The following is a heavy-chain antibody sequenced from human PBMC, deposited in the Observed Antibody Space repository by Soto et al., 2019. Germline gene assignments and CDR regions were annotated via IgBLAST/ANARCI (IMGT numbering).Heavy chain of an antibody. J-gene: IGHJ3*02. V-gene: IGHV3-30-3*01. CDR1: GFSFSSHS. D-gene: IGHD2-21*02. CDR2: ISSDGNNK. Sequence: QVQLVESGGGVVQPGRSLRLSCAASGFSFSSHSIHWVRQAPGKGLEWVTLISSDGNNKYYADSVQGRFSVSRDNSKNMVSLQMNSLRPEDTAVYFCARGSGRIAVVTAVFDDFEIWGQGTMVTVSS. CDR3: ARGSGRIAVVTAVFDDFEI.